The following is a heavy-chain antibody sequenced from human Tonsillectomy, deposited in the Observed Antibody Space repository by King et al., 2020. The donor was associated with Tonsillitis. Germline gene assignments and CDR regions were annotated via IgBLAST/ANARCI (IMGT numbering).Heavy chain of an antibody. CDR2: IYSSGTT. Sequence: VQLQESGPGLVKPSETLSLTCTVSGASISSYYWSWIRQSPGKGLEWIGNIYSSGTTNSNPPLKSRVTISVDTSKNQFSLKLSSVTAADTALYYCVGGPGGWGRHSQFEYWGQGTLVTVSS. CDR1: GASISSYY. D-gene: IGHD3-16*01. CDR3: VGGPGGWGRHSQFEY. V-gene: IGHV4-59*01. J-gene: IGHJ4*02.